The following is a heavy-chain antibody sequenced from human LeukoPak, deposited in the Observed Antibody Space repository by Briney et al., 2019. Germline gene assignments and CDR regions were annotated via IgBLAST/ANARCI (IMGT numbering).Heavy chain of an antibody. V-gene: IGHV3-7*03. CDR2: IKQDGSEK. Sequence: PGGSLRLSCAASGFTFSRYSMNWVRQAPGKGLQWVATIKQDGSEKYYADSVKGRFTISRDNSKNSLYLQMNSLRTEDTALYYCAKSMSLMIVVNSPFDYWGQGTLVTVSS. J-gene: IGHJ4*02. CDR3: AKSMSLMIVVNSPFDY. D-gene: IGHD3-22*01. CDR1: GFTFSRYS.